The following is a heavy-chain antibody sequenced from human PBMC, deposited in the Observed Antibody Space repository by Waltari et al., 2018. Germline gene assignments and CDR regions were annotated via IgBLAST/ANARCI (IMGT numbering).Heavy chain of an antibody. V-gene: IGHV1-46*01. CDR2: INPSTGST. CDR3: SREPEPFSSGNSFQH. CDR1: GYTFTNYY. D-gene: IGHD3-3*02. Sequence: QVQLVQSGAELKKPGASVKVACETSGYTFTNYYMHWVRQAPGQWLEWMGVINPSTGSTAYAPEFQRRVTMTSDTSTRTMYMELSNLRSEDTAVYYCSREPEPFSSGNSFQHWGQGTLVTVSS. J-gene: IGHJ1*01.